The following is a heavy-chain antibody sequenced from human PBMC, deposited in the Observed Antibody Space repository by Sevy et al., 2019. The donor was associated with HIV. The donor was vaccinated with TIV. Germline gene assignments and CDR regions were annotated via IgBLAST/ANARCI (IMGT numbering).Heavy chain of an antibody. CDR3: ARSRSNYADYYFDY. D-gene: IGHD4-17*01. J-gene: IGHJ4*02. CDR1: GFTFSDYY. Sequence: GGSLRLSCAVSGFTFSDYYMTWIRQSPGNGLEWVSYISSGSSYTNYADSVKGRFTISRDNAKNSLYLEIHTLRPEDTAVYYCARSRSNYADYYFDYWGQGTVVTVSS. V-gene: IGHV3-11*06. CDR2: ISSGSSYT.